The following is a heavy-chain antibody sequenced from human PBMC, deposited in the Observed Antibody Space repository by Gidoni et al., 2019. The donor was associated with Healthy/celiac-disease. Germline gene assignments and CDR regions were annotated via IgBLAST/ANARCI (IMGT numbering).Heavy chain of an antibody. CDR3: TTDSAEWELQSREDY. J-gene: IGHJ4*02. V-gene: IGHV3-15*01. D-gene: IGHD1-26*01. CDR2: IKSKTDGGTT. Sequence: GFTFSNAWMSWVRQAPGKGLEWVGRIKSKTDGGTTDYAAPVKGRFTISRDDSKNTLYLQMNSLKTEDTAVYYCTTDSAEWELQSREDYWGQGTLVTVSS. CDR1: GFTFSNAW.